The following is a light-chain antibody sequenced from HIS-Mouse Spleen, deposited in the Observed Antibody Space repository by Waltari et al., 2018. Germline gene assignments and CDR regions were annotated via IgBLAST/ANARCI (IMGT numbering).Light chain of an antibody. Sequence: EIVMTQSPPTLSVSPGERATLSCRASQSVSSNLAWYQQKPGQAPRLLIYGASTRATGIPARFSGSGSGTEFTLTISSLQSEDFAVYYCQQYNNWPRRTFGQGTKVEIK. CDR3: QQYNNWPRRT. CDR2: GAS. V-gene: IGKV3-15*01. CDR1: QSVSSN. J-gene: IGKJ1*01.